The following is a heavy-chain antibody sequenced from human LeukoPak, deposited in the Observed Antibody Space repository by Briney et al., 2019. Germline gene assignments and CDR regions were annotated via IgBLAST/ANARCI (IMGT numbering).Heavy chain of an antibody. Sequence: GGSLRLSCAASGFSLSDYYMSWIRQAPGKGLEWIAYFNNMEIYTNYAESVKGRFTISRDSAKTSLYLQMNSLRADDTAVYYCASGTAEAPLDNWGQGTLVTVSS. D-gene: IGHD6-13*01. J-gene: IGHJ4*02. V-gene: IGHV3-11*03. CDR2: FNNMEIYT. CDR3: ASGTAEAPLDN. CDR1: GFSLSDYY.